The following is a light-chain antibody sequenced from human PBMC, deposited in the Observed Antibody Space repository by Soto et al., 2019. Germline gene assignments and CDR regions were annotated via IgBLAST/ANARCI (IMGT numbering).Light chain of an antibody. Sequence: DIVMTQSPLSLPVTPGEPASISCRSSQSLLHSNGYTYLDWYLQKPGQSPQLLLYLASHRASGVPDRFSGSGSGTDFTLKISRVEAEDVGVYYCMQALQTPNAFGQGTKLEIK. J-gene: IGKJ2*01. V-gene: IGKV2-28*01. CDR3: MQALQTPNA. CDR1: QSLLHSNGYTY. CDR2: LAS.